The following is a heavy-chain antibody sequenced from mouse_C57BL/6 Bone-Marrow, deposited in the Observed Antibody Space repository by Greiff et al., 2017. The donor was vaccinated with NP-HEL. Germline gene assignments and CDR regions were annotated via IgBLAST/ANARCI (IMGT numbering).Heavy chain of an antibody. CDR2: IHPNSGST. CDR1: GYTFTSYW. Sequence: QVHVQQPGAELVKPGASVKLSCKASGYTFTSYWMHWVKQRPGQGLEWIGMIHPNSGSTNYNEKFKSKATLTVDKSSSTAYMQLSSLTSEDSAVYYCERKFPIYYYGSKGDDWGKGTTLTVAS. D-gene: IGHD1-1*01. J-gene: IGHJ2*01. V-gene: IGHV1-64*01. CDR3: ERKFPIYYYGSKGDD.